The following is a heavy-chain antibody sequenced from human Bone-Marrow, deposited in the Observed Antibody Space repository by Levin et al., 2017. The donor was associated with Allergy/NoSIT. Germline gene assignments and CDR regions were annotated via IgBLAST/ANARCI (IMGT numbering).Heavy chain of an antibody. D-gene: IGHD3-3*01. V-gene: IGHV5-51*01. J-gene: IGHJ6*02. Sequence: GESLKISCKGSGYSFTSYWIGWVRQMPGKGLEWMGIIYPGDSDTRYSPSFQGQVTISADKSISTAYLQWSSLKASDTAMYYCARGVHYDFWSGYPSVWGQGTTVTVSS. CDR2: IYPGDSDT. CDR3: ARGVHYDFWSGYPSV. CDR1: GYSFTSYW.